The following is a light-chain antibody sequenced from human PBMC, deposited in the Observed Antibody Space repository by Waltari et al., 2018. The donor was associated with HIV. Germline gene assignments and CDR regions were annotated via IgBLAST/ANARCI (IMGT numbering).Light chain of an antibody. CDR1: QGIRND. CDR3: LQDYNYPFT. J-gene: IGKJ4*01. V-gene: IGKV1-6*01. CDR2: ATS. Sequence: IQMTQSPPSLAASVGDRVTLTCRASQGIRNDLGWYQQKPGKAPKLLIYATSNLQSGVPSRFSGSGSDTDFTLTISSLQPEDFATYYCLQDYNYPFTFGGGTMVEI.